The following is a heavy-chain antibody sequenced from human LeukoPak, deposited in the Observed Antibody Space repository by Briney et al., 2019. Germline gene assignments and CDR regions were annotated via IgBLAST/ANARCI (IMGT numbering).Heavy chain of an antibody. V-gene: IGHV3-53*01. Sequence: SGGSLRLSCAAPGFTVSSNYMSWVRQAPGKGLEWVSVIYSGGSTYYADSVKGRFTISRDNSKNTLYLQMNSLRAEDTAVYYCARDGQQLAYFDYWGQGTLVTVSS. D-gene: IGHD6-13*01. CDR1: GFTVSSNY. CDR2: IYSGGST. CDR3: ARDGQQLAYFDY. J-gene: IGHJ4*02.